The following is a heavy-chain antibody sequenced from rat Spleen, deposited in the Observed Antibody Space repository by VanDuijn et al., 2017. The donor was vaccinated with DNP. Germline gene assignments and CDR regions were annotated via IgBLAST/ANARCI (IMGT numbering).Heavy chain of an antibody. V-gene: IGHV5-31*01. CDR2: ITNSGGST. Sequence: EVQLAESGGDLVQPGRSLKLSCVASGFTFNNYWMTWIRQVPGKGLEWVASITNSGGSTYYPDSVKGRFTISRDNAKSNLYLQMNSLKSEDTATYYCASTVVTLFDYWGQGVMVTVSS. CDR1: GFTFNNYW. J-gene: IGHJ2*01. D-gene: IGHD1-1*01. CDR3: ASTVVTLFDY.